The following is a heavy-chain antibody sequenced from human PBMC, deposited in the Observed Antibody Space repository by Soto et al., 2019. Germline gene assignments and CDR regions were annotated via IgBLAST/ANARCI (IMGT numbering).Heavy chain of an antibody. CDR1: GASVSSGNQY. V-gene: IGHV4-61*01. CDR3: ARDLWGYCGTDCYPLDV. CDR2: IYHSGIT. D-gene: IGHD2-21*02. Sequence: SETLSLTCTVSGASVSSGNQYWSWIRQPPGKGLEWIGYIYHSGITNYNPSLKSRVTISVDTSKNQFSLKLNSVTAADTAVYYCARDLWGYCGTDCYPLDVWGQGTTVTVSS. J-gene: IGHJ6*02.